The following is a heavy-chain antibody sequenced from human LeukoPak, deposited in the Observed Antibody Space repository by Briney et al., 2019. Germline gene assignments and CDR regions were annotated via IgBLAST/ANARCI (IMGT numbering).Heavy chain of an antibody. J-gene: IGHJ4*02. V-gene: IGHV4-39*01. Sequence: PSETLSLTCTVSGGSIRSSSYYWGWIRQPPGKGLEWIGSIYYSGSTYYNPSLKSRVTISVDTSKNQFSLKLSSVTAADTAVYYCARTTSSSWYLYWGQGTLVTVSS. CDR3: ARTTSSSWYLY. CDR2: IYYSGST. CDR1: GGSIRSSSYY. D-gene: IGHD6-13*01.